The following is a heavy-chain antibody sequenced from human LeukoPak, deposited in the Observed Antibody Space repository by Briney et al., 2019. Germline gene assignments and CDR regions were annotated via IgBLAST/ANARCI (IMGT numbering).Heavy chain of an antibody. CDR1: GYTFTSYY. D-gene: IGHD3-3*02. CDR2: INPNSGGT. Sequence: ASVKVSCKASGYTFTSYYMHWVRQAPGQGLEWMGWINPNSGGTNYAQKFQGRVTMTRDTSISTAYMELSRLRSDDTAVYYCASTISGTQYDAFDIWGQGTMVTVSS. J-gene: IGHJ3*02. V-gene: IGHV1-2*02. CDR3: ASTISGTQYDAFDI.